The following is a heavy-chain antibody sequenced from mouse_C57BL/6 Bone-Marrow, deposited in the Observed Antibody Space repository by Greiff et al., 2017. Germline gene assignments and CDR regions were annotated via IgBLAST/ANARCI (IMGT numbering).Heavy chain of an antibody. J-gene: IGHJ4*01. Sequence: EVKLEESGGGLVQPGGSMKLSCVASGFTFSNYWMNWVRQSPEKGLEWVAQISLKSDNYATHYAESVKGRFTISRDDSKCSVYLQMNNVRAEDTGIYYCAAGPTSYAMDYWGQGTSVTVSS. CDR1: GFTFSNYW. CDR3: AAGPTSYAMDY. V-gene: IGHV6-3*01. CDR2: ISLKSDNYAT.